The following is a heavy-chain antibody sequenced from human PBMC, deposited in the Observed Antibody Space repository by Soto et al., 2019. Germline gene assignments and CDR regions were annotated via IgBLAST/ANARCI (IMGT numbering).Heavy chain of an antibody. CDR1: GGSISSSSYY. J-gene: IGHJ4*02. CDR3: ARRPSYDYVWGSYSGDY. D-gene: IGHD3-16*01. Sequence: QLQLQESGPGLVKPSETLSLTCTVSGGSISSSSYYWGWIRQPPGKGLEWIGSIYYSGSTYYNPSLKSRVTISVDTSKNQFSLKLSSVTAADTAVYYCARRPSYDYVWGSYSGDYWGQGTLVTVSS. CDR2: IYYSGST. V-gene: IGHV4-39*01.